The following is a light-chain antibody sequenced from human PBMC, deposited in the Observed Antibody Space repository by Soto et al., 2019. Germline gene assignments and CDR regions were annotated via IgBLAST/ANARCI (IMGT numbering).Light chain of an antibody. CDR3: QQFDSVPCT. Sequence: IQMTQSRSYLSASVGDRVSVTCQASQDITNYLIWYQQKPGKAPKLMIYDASSLGTGVSSRFSGSGSETHLTLTISSLQPEDIAPYYCQQFDSVPCTFGQGTKLEMK. V-gene: IGKV1-33*01. CDR1: QDITNY. CDR2: DAS. J-gene: IGKJ2*02.